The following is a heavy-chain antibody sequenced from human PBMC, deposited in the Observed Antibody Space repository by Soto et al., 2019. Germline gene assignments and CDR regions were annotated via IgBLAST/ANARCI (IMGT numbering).Heavy chain of an antibody. V-gene: IGHV3-13*01. CDR1: GFTFSSND. CDR3: ARGGYYYDSSGPAPFDP. Sequence: EVQLVESGGGLVQPGGSLRLSCAASGFTFSSNDMHWVHQATGKGLEWVSAIGTAGDTYYPGSVKGRFTISRENAKNSLYLQMNGLRAGDTAVYYCARGGYYYDSSGPAPFDPWGQGTLVTVSS. CDR2: IGTAGDT. D-gene: IGHD3-22*01. J-gene: IGHJ5*02.